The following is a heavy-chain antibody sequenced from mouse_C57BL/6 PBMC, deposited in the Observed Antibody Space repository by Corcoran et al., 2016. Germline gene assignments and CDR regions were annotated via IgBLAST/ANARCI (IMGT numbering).Heavy chain of an antibody. V-gene: IGHV1-26*01. CDR1: GYTFTDYY. Sequence: EVQLQQSGPELVKPGASVKISCKASGYTFTDYYMNWVKQSHGKSLEWIGDINPNNGGTSYNQKFKGKATLTVDKSSSTAYMELRSLTSEDSAVYYCASWGAGYFDYWGQGTTLTVSS. J-gene: IGHJ2*01. CDR3: ASWGAGYFDY. CDR2: INPNNGGT. D-gene: IGHD3-3*01.